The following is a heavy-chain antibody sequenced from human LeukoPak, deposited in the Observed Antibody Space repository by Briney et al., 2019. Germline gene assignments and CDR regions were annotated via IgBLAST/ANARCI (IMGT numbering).Heavy chain of an antibody. CDR3: ARDYYGSGRLDY. CDR2: FYSGGNT. V-gene: IGHV3-53*01. Sequence: GGSLRLSCAASGFTVSSNYVSWVRQAPGKGLEWLSVFYSGGNTYYADSVKGRFTISRDNSKNPLYLEMNSLRAEDTTVYYCARDYYGSGRLDYWGQGTLVTVSS. J-gene: IGHJ4*02. D-gene: IGHD3-10*01. CDR1: GFTVSSNY.